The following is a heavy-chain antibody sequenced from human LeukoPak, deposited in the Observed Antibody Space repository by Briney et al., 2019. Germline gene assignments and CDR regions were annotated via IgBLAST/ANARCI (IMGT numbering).Heavy chain of an antibody. J-gene: IGHJ4*02. Sequence: PSETLSLTCTVSGGSISSDYWSWIRQPPGKGLEWIGYIYYSGTTNYNPSLKSRVTTSVDTSKNQFSLKLTSVTAADTAVYYCARGGKWLQIDYWGQGTLVTVSS. CDR3: ARGGKWLQIDY. CDR2: IYYSGTT. CDR1: GGSISSDY. D-gene: IGHD5-24*01. V-gene: IGHV4-59*01.